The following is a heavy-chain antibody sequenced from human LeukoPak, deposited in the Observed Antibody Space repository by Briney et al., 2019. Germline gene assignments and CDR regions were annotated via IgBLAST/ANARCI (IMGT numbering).Heavy chain of an antibody. V-gene: IGHV3-23*01. CDR3: AKDWYDY. Sequence: PGGSLRLSCAAPGFTFSSYAMSWVRQAPGKGLEWIATVIGSGRRTFYAGSVKGRMTVSRDNSENTVSLQMNSLRAEDTAVYYCAKDWYDYWGQGALVTVSS. CDR1: GFTFSSYA. J-gene: IGHJ4*02. CDR2: VIGSGRRT. D-gene: IGHD2-15*01.